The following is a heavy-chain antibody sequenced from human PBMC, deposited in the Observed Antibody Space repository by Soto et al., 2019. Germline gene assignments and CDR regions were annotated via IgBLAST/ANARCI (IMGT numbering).Heavy chain of an antibody. CDR3: ARTIYDILTGYPTGIDY. J-gene: IGHJ4*02. CDR1: GFTFSSYS. CDR2: SSSSSSTI. V-gene: IGHV3-48*01. Sequence: GGSLRLSCAASGFTFSSYSMNWVRQAPGKGLEWVSYSSSSSSTIYYADSVKGRFTISRDNAKNSLYLQMNSLRAEDTAVYYCARTIYDILTGYPTGIDYCGQGTLVTVSS. D-gene: IGHD3-9*01.